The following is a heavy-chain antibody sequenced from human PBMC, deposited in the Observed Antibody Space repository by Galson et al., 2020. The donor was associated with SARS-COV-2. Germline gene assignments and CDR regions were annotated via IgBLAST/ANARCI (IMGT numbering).Heavy chain of an antibody. J-gene: IGHJ5*02. CDR1: GGSFSGYY. CDR3: ARGRAVVVPAAIGGWFDP. V-gene: IGHV4-34*01. D-gene: IGHD2-2*01. Sequence: SETLSLTCAVYGGSFSGYYWSWIRQPPGKGLEWIGEINHSGSTNYNPSLKSRVTISVDTSKNQFSLKLSSVTAADTAVYYCARGRAVVVPAAIGGWFDPWGQGTLVTVSS. CDR2: INHSGST.